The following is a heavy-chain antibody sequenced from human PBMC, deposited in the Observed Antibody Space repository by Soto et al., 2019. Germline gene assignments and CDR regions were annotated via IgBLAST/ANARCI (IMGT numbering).Heavy chain of an antibody. CDR3: ARDRGDLTHAFDI. J-gene: IGHJ3*02. CDR1: GFTVSSNY. Sequence: PGGSLRLSCAASGFTVSSNYMSWVRQAPGKGLEWVSVIYSGGSTYYADSVKGRFTISRDNSKNTLYLQMNSLRAEDTAVYYCARDRGDLTHAFDIWGQGTMVTVSS. CDR2: IYSGGST. V-gene: IGHV3-53*01. D-gene: IGHD2-21*02.